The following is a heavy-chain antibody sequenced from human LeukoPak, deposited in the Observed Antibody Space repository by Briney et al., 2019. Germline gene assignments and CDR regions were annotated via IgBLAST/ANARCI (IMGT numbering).Heavy chain of an antibody. V-gene: IGHV4-4*07. D-gene: IGHD3-22*01. J-gene: IGHJ3*01. CDR1: GASFRNYY. Sequence: SETLSLTCTVSGASFRNYYGAWIRQSAGKGMEWIGRIFPGGASNYNPSLKSRVTMSVDPSKNQISLKLKSVTAADTAVYFCARLEGSYYDSAAFDVWGQGSLVTVSS. CDR2: IFPGGAS. CDR3: ARLEGSYYDSAAFDV.